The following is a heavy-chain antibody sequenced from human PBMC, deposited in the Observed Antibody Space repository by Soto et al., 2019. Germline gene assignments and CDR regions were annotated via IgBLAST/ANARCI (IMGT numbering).Heavy chain of an antibody. Sequence: ASVKVSCKASGYTFTSYAMNWVRQAPGQRLEWMGWINAGNGNTKYSQKFQGRVTFTRDTSANTAYMELSSLISEDTAVYYCARPKDYDDCLDLWGQGTLVTVPQ. CDR3: ARPKDYDDCLDL. CDR1: GYTFTSYA. J-gene: IGHJ4*02. CDR2: INAGNGNT. V-gene: IGHV1-3*01. D-gene: IGHD3-22*01.